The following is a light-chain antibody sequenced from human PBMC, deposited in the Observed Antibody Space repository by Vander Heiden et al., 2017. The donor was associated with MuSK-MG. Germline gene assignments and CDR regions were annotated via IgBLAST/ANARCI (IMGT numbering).Light chain of an antibody. J-gene: IGKJ4*01. CDR3: QHSYTIP. V-gene: IGKV1-39*01. Sequence: DMQMTHSASSLSASVGDRVTITCRASQSISSYLNWYQQKPVKAPKRLIYAASSLKSGVQKRFSCSGSGTDFTLTSRMLQTEDFATYYHQHSYTIPLGGGTKVEIK. CDR2: AAS. CDR1: QSISSY.